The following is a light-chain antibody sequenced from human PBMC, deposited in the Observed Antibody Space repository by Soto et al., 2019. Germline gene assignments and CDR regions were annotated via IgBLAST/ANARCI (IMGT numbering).Light chain of an antibody. V-gene: IGLV2-14*01. Sequence: QSALTQPASVSGSPGQSITISCTGTGSDVGGDNYVSWYQQLPGTAPKVIIYDISNRPSGVSNRFSGSKSGNTASLAISGLQAEDEADYYCSSYNSARTPLVFGGGTKLTVL. CDR1: GSDVGGDNY. J-gene: IGLJ2*01. CDR3: SSYNSARTPLV. CDR2: DIS.